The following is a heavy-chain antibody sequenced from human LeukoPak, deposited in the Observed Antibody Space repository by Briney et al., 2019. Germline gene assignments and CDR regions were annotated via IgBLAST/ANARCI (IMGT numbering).Heavy chain of an antibody. CDR2: INTSGST. D-gene: IGHD6-6*01. Sequence: SQTLSLTCSVSGGSISRGSYYWSWIRQPAGKGLEWIGRINTSGSTNYNTYLKSRVTISVDTSKNQFSLKLSSVTAADTAVYYCARATAGSSSLYYYYYYMDVWGKGTTVTVSS. CDR3: ARATAGSSSLYYYYYYMDV. V-gene: IGHV4-61*02. CDR1: GGSISRGSYY. J-gene: IGHJ6*03.